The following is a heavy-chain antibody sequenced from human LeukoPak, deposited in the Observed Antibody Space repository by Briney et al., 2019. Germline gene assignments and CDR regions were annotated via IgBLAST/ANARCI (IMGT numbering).Heavy chain of an antibody. D-gene: IGHD1-14*01. CDR3: ARDRCDRDAFDI. CDR1: GYTFTGYY. Sequence: ASVKVSCKASGYTFTGYYMHWVRQAPGQGLEWMGRINPNSGGTNYAQKFQGRVTMTRDTSISTAYMELSRLRSDDTAVYYCARDRCDRDAFDIWGQGTMVTVSS. J-gene: IGHJ3*02. V-gene: IGHV1-2*06. CDR2: INPNSGGT.